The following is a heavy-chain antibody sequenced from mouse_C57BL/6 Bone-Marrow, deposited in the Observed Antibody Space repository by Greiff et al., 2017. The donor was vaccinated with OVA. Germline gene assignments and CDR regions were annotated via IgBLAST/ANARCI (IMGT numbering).Heavy chain of an antibody. Sequence: EVKLQQSGPELVKPGASVKISCKASGYTFTDYYMNWVKQSHGKSLEWIGDINPNNGGTSYNQKFKGKATLTVDKSSSTAYMELRSLTSEDSAVYCCARWSKHLDYWGQGTTLTVSS. J-gene: IGHJ2*01. CDR3: ARWSKHLDY. CDR2: INPNNGGT. CDR1: GYTFTDYY. V-gene: IGHV1-26*01. D-gene: IGHD2-5*01.